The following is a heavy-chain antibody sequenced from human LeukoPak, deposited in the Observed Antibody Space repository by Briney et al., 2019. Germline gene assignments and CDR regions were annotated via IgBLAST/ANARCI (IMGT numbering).Heavy chain of an antibody. CDR3: ATDPNYYGSGSLDY. J-gene: IGHJ4*02. D-gene: IGHD3-10*01. V-gene: IGHV1-24*01. Sequence: ASVKVSYKVSGYTLTELSMHWVRQAPGKGLEWMGSVDPEDGETIYAQKFQGRVTMTEDTSTDTVYMELSSLRSEDTAMYYCATDPNYYGSGSLDYWGQGTLVTVSS. CDR2: VDPEDGET. CDR1: GYTLTELS.